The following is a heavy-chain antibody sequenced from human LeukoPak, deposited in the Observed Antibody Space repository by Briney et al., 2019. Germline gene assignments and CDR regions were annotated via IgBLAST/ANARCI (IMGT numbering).Heavy chain of an antibody. Sequence: ASVKVSCKTSGYSFTTYYIHWVRLAPGQRLEWMGWINPNSGGTNYAQKFQGRVTMTRDTSISTAYMELSRLRSDDTAVYYCARERGSYRAEFDYWGQGTLVTVSS. J-gene: IGHJ4*02. CDR2: INPNSGGT. CDR1: GYSFTTYY. D-gene: IGHD1-26*01. CDR3: ARERGSYRAEFDY. V-gene: IGHV1-2*02.